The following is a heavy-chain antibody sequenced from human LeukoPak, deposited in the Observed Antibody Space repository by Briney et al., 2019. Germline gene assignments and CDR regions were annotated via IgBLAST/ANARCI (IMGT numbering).Heavy chain of an antibody. V-gene: IGHV4-59*01. CDR2: IYYSGST. CDR3: ARGTGSGPFFDY. J-gene: IGHJ4*02. CDR1: GGSISSYY. Sequence: SETLSLTCTVSGGSISSYYWSWIRQPPGKGLEWIGYIYYSGSTNYNPSLKSRVTISVDTSKNQFSLKLSSVTAAGTAVYYCARGTGSGPFFDYWGQGTLVTVSS. D-gene: IGHD2-15*01.